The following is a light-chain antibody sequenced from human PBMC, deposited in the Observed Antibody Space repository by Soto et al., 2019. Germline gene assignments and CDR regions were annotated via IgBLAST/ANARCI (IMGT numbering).Light chain of an antibody. Sequence: DIQLTQSPSFLSASVGDRVTITCRASQDISNYLNWYQQKPGKAPKLLIYAASSLQSGVPSRFSGSGSGTDFTLTISRLEPEDFAVYYCQQHGTSPITFGQGTRLEIK. CDR2: AAS. CDR3: QQHGTSPIT. J-gene: IGKJ5*01. CDR1: QDISNY. V-gene: IGKV1-39*02.